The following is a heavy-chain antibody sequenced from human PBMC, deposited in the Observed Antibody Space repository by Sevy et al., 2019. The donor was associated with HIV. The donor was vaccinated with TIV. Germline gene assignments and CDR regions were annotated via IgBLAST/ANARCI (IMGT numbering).Heavy chain of an antibody. CDR1: GFTFSSYE. V-gene: IGHV3-48*03. J-gene: IGHJ4*02. CDR3: ARDVSPSATAVAHFDH. CDR2: ISNSGTTI. D-gene: IGHD4-17*01. Sequence: GESPKISRAASGFTFSSYEMNWVRQAPGKGLEWVSYISNSGTTISCSDSVRGRFTISRDNARNSLYLQMNGLRGEDTAVDYYARDVSPSATAVAHFDHWGQGTLVTVSS.